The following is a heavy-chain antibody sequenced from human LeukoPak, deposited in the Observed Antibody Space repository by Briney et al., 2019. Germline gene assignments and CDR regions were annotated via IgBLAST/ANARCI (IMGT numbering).Heavy chain of an antibody. Sequence: PSETLSLTCTVSGGSISSSSYYWGWIRQPPGKGLEWIGSIYYSGSTNYNPSLKSRVTISVDTSKNQFSLKLSSVTAADTAVYYCARTQSHSSSPNNWFDPWGQGTLVTVSS. CDR2: IYYSGST. CDR1: GGSISSSSYY. V-gene: IGHV4-39*07. D-gene: IGHD6-6*01. J-gene: IGHJ5*02. CDR3: ARTQSHSSSPNNWFDP.